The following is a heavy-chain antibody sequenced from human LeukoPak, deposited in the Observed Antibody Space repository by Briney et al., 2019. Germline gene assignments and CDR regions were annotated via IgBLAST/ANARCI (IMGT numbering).Heavy chain of an antibody. D-gene: IGHD3-10*01. CDR1: GGSISSSSYY. CDR2: IYYSGST. Sequence: SETLSLTCTVSGGSISSSSYYWGWIRQPPGKGLEWIGSIYYSGSTYYNPSLKSRVTISVDTSKNQFSLKLSSVTAADTAVYYCARVRKSYGSVYMDAWGKGTTVTVSS. CDR3: ARVRKSYGSVYMDA. J-gene: IGHJ6*03. V-gene: IGHV4-39*07.